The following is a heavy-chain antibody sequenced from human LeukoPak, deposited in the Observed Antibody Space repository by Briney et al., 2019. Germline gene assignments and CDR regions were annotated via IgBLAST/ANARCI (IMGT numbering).Heavy chain of an antibody. D-gene: IGHD3-10*01. V-gene: IGHV1-69*05. Sequence: SVKVSCEASGGTFSSYAISWVRQAPGQGLEWMGRIIPIFGTANYAQKFQGRVTITTDESTSTAYMELSSLRSEDTAVYYCARDLDYYGSGSYYFDYWGQGTLVTVSS. J-gene: IGHJ4*02. CDR2: IIPIFGTA. CDR1: GGTFSSYA. CDR3: ARDLDYYGSGSYYFDY.